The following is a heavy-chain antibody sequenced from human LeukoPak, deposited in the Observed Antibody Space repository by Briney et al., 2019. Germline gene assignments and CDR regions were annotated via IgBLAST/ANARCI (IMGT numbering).Heavy chain of an antibody. CDR1: GFSFSTYS. J-gene: IGHJ5*02. V-gene: IGHV3-23*01. CDR3: AKDVRRCNGACT. Sequence: GGSLRLSCEASGFSFSTYSFSWVRQAPGKGLEWVSGISASGGDTFYADSVKGRFTISRDNSKNTLSLQMNSLRVDDTAIYYCAKDVRRCNGACTWGQGTLVTVSS. CDR2: ISASGGDT. D-gene: IGHD2-8*01.